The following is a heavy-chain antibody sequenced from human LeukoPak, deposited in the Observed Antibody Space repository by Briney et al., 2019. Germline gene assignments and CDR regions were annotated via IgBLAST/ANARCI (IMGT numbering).Heavy chain of an antibody. Sequence: SETLSLTCTVSGGSISSYYWSWIRQPPGKGLEWIGEINHRGSTNYNPPLKSRVTISVDTSRNSFSLELSSVTAADTAVYYCARVGYCGGDCYPFDYWGQGTLTTISS. CDR3: ARVGYCGGDCYPFDY. CDR2: INHRGST. CDR1: GGSISSYY. J-gene: IGHJ4*02. D-gene: IGHD2-21*02. V-gene: IGHV4-34*01.